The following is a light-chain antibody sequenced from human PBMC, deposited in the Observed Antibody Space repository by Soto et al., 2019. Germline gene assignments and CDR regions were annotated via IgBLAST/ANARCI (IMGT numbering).Light chain of an antibody. CDR1: QSVSSN. CDR2: GAS. CDR3: QQYNNWPPTT. J-gene: IGKJ5*01. Sequence: EIVMTQSPDTLPVSLGERATLSCRASQSVSSNLAWYQQKPGQAPRLLIYGASTRATGIPARFSGSGSGTEFTLTISSLQSEDFAVYYCQQYNNWPPTTFGQGTRLEIK. V-gene: IGKV3-15*01.